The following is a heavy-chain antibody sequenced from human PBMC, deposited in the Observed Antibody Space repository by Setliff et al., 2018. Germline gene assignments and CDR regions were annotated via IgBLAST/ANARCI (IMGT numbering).Heavy chain of an antibody. Sequence: SGPTLVNPTQPLTLTCTFSGFSLSTSGVGVGWIRQPPGKALEWLALIYWDDDKRYSPSLKRRLTITKDTSKNQVVLTMTNMDPVDTATYYCAHRRGDYYDSSGYYYDYWGQGTLVTVSS. CDR3: AHRRGDYYDSSGYYYDY. V-gene: IGHV2-5*02. D-gene: IGHD3-22*01. CDR2: IYWDDDK. CDR1: GFSLSTSGVG. J-gene: IGHJ4*02.